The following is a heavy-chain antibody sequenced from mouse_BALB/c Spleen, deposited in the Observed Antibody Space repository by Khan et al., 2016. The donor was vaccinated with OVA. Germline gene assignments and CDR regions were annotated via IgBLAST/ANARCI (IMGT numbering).Heavy chain of an antibody. CDR2: ISTGGSYT. CDR3: ARLAYYYDSEGFAY. J-gene: IGHJ3*01. CDR1: GFTFSTYG. D-gene: IGHD1-1*01. Sequence: EVELVESGGDLVKPGGSLKLSCAASGFTFSTYGMSWVRQTPDKRLEWVATISTGGSYTYYPDSVKGRFTISRDNAKNTLYLQMSSLKSEDTAMFYGARLAYYYDSEGFAYWGQGTLVTGSA. V-gene: IGHV5-6*01.